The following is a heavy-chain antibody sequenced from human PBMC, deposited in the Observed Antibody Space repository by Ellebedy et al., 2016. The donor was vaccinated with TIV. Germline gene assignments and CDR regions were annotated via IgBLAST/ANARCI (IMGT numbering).Heavy chain of an antibody. V-gene: IGHV1-18*04. J-gene: IGHJ4*02. CDR1: GYSFSIFG. CDR3: ARDLRGSLKGGY. Sequence: AASVKVSCKASGYSFSIFGFSWVRQAPGQGLEWMGWISIYNGNTKSSQKFQGRVNMTTDPSTTPVYMELRTLRSDDTAVYYCARDLRGSLKGGYWGQGTLVTVSS. CDR2: ISIYNGNT. D-gene: IGHD2-8*01.